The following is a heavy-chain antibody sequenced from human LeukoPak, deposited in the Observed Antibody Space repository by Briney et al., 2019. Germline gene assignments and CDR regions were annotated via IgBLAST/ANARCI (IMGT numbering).Heavy chain of an antibody. CDR2: IYHDGST. Sequence: SETLSLTCAVSGGSISSNNWWIWVRQSPEKGLEWIGEIYHDGSTNYNPSLKSRVTISMDKSKNQLSLKLNFVTAADTAVYYCAREAGLLGPLDVWGKGTTVTVSS. CDR3: AREAGLLGPLDV. V-gene: IGHV4-4*02. CDR1: GGSISSNNW. J-gene: IGHJ6*04. D-gene: IGHD2-15*01.